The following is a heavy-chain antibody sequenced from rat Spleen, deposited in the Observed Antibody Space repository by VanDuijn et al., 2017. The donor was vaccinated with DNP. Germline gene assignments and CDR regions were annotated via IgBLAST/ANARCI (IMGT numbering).Heavy chain of an antibody. J-gene: IGHJ4*01. CDR2: INSDGGNT. D-gene: IGHD3-1*01. V-gene: IGHV5-58*01. CDR1: GFTFSSYW. CDR3: AKDKWYYSMDA. Sequence: EVQLVETGGGLVQPGRSLKLSCVASGFTFSSYWMFWIRQAPGKGLEWIASINSDGGNTYYLGSVKGRFTISRHNAENTVYLQMNSLRSEDTATYYCAKDKWYYSMDAWGQGTSVTVSS.